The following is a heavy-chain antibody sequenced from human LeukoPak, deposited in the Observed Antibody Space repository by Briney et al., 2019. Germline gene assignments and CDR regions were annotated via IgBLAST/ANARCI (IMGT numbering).Heavy chain of an antibody. D-gene: IGHD1-1*01. CDR3: AREVRGTDRHFDY. CDR2: INPSGGST. CDR1: GGTFSSYA. V-gene: IGHV1-46*01. Sequence: PSVKVSCKASGGTFSSYAINWVRQAPGQGLEWMGIINPSGGSTSYAQKFQGRVTMTRDTSTSTVYMELSSLRSEDTAVYYCAREVRGTDRHFDYWGQGTLVTVSS. J-gene: IGHJ4*02.